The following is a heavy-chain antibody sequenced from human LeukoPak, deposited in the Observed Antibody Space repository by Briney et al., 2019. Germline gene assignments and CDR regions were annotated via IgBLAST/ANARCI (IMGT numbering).Heavy chain of an antibody. CDR2: IYHSGST. Sequence: SETLSLTCAVSGYSISSGYYWGWIRQPPGKGLEWIGSIYHSGSTYYNPSLKSRVTISVDTSKNQFSLKLSSVTAADTAVYYCARHGGLGYGDYVLTVFDWFDPWGQGTLVTVSS. CDR3: ARHGGLGYGDYVLTVFDWFDP. J-gene: IGHJ5*02. CDR1: GYSISSGYY. V-gene: IGHV4-38-2*01. D-gene: IGHD4-17*01.